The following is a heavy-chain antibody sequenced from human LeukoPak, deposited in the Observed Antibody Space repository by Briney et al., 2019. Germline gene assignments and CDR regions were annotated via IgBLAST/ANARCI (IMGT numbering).Heavy chain of an antibody. J-gene: IGHJ4*02. V-gene: IGHV3-15*01. D-gene: IGHD6-19*01. CDR3: TTAPGIAMAGTFPRFDY. CDR1: GFTFSNAW. Sequence: GGSLRLSCAASGFTFSNAWMSWVRRAPGKGLEWVGRIKSKTDGGTTDYAAPVKGRFTISRDDSKNTLYLQMNSLKTEDTAVYYCTTAPGIAMAGTFPRFDYWGQGTLVTVSS. CDR2: IKSKTDGGTT.